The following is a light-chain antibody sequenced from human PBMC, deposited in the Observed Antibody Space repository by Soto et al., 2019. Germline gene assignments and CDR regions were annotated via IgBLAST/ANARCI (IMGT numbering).Light chain of an antibody. CDR1: QSVGSR. V-gene: IGKV3-20*01. J-gene: IGKJ1*01. Sequence: VLTQSPGTLSLSPGDRATLSCLASQSVGSRLAWYQQKPGQAPRLLISGASSRATGIPDRFSGSGSATDFTLTISRLEPEEFAVYYCQQYGSSPATFGQGTKVAIK. CDR3: QQYGSSPAT. CDR2: GAS.